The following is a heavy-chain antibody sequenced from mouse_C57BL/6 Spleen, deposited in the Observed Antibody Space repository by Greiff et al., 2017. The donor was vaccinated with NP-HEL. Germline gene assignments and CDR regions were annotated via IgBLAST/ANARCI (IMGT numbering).Heavy chain of an antibody. CDR1: GFTFSDYY. Sequence: EVKVVESEGGLVQPGSSMKLSCTASGFTFSDYYMAWVRQVPEKGLEWVANINYDGSSTYYLDSLKSRFIISRDNAKNILYLQMSSLKSEDTATYYCARGPDAYYYGSSSYAMDYWGQGTSVTVSS. CDR2: INYDGSST. D-gene: IGHD1-1*01. J-gene: IGHJ4*01. CDR3: ARGPDAYYYGSSSYAMDY. V-gene: IGHV5-16*01.